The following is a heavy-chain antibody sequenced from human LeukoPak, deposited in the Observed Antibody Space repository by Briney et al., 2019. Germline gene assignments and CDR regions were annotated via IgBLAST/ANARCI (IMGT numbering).Heavy chain of an antibody. CDR3: ARAGSSSWYSFDY. V-gene: IGHV1-2*06. D-gene: IGHD6-13*01. CDR1: GYTFTGYY. CDR2: INPNSGGT. J-gene: IGHJ4*02. Sequence: GASVKVSCKASGYTFTGYYMHWVRQAPGQGLEWMGRINPNSGGTNYAQKFQGRVTMTRDTSISTAYMELSRLRSDDTAVYYCARAGSSSWYSFDYWGQGTLVTVSS.